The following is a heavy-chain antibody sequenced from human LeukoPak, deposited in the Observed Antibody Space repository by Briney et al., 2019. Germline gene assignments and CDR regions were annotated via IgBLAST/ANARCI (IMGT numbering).Heavy chain of an antibody. D-gene: IGHD4-17*01. Sequence: PGGSLRLSCAASGFTFSSYSMNWVRQAPGKGLEWVSSISSSSSYIYYADSVKGRFTISRDNAKNSLYLQMNSLRAEDTAGYYCARDRYCDSGRYYGMDVWGQGTTVTVSS. V-gene: IGHV3-21*01. CDR3: ARDRYCDSGRYYGMDV. CDR1: GFTFSSYS. CDR2: ISSSSSYI. J-gene: IGHJ6*02.